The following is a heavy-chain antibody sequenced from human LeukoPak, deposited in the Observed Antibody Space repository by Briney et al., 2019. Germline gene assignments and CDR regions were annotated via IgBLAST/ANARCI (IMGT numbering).Heavy chain of an antibody. Sequence: PSETLSLTCAVYGGSFSGYYWSWIRQPPGKGLEWIGEINHSGSTNYNPSLKSRVTISVDTSKNQFSLKLSSVTAADTAVYYCARGAVPAARDFYYDYYMDVCGKGTTVTVSS. V-gene: IGHV4-34*01. CDR3: ARGAVPAARDFYYDYYMDV. D-gene: IGHD2-2*01. J-gene: IGHJ6*03. CDR1: GGSFSGYY. CDR2: INHSGST.